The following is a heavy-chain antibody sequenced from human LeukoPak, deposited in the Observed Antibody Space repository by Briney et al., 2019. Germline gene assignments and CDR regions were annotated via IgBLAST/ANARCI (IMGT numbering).Heavy chain of an antibody. CDR2: ISSSSTI. Sequence: GGSLRLSCAASGFTFSSYSMNWVRQAPGKGLEWVSYISSSSTIYYADSVKGRFTISRDNAKNSLYLQMNSLRAEDTAVYYCARSAAAASGGYWGQGTLVTVSS. J-gene: IGHJ4*02. V-gene: IGHV3-48*04. CDR1: GFTFSSYS. CDR3: ARSAAAASGGY. D-gene: IGHD6-13*01.